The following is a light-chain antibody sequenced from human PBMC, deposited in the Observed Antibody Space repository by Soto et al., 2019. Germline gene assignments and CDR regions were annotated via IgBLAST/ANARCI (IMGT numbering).Light chain of an antibody. CDR2: DAS. CDR1: QSVSSY. CDR3: QQRSNWLT. Sequence: EIVLTQSPATLSLSPGERATLSCRASQSVSSYLAWYQQKPGQAPRLLIYDASNRATGIPARFSGRGSGTDFTITISMLEPEDFAVYYCQQRSNWLTFGGGTKVEIK. V-gene: IGKV3-11*01. J-gene: IGKJ4*01.